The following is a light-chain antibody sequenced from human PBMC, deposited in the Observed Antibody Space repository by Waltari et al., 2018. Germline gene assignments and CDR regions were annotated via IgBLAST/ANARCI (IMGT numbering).Light chain of an antibody. J-gene: IGLJ3*02. V-gene: IGLV2-11*01. CDR2: DVS. CDR1: SSDVGGYNY. Sequence: QSALTQPRSVSGSPGQSVTIPCTGTSSDVGGYNYVSWYQQHPGKAPQLVIYDVSKRPSGVPDRFSGSKSANTASLTISGLQAEDEADYYCCSYAGSYTLEVFGGGTKLTVL. CDR3: CSYAGSYTLEV.